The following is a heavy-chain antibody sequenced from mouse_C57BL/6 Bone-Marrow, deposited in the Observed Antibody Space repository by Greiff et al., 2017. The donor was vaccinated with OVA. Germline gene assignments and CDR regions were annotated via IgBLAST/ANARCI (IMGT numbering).Heavy chain of an antibody. J-gene: IGHJ2*01. CDR3: ARFVTTVVAKDY. V-gene: IGHV1-19*01. Sequence: EVQLQQSGPVLVKPGASVKMSCKASGYTFTDYYMNWVKQSHGKSLEWIGVINPYNGGTSYNQKFKGKATLTVDKSSSTAYMELNSLTSEDSAVYYCARFVTTVVAKDYWGQGTTLTVSS. CDR2: INPYNGGT. D-gene: IGHD1-1*01. CDR1: GYTFTDYY.